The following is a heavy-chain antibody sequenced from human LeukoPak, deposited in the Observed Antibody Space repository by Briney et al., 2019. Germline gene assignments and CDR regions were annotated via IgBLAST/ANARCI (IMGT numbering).Heavy chain of an antibody. J-gene: IGHJ4*02. Sequence: PGGSLRLSCAASGFTFSNFGINWVRQAPGKGLEWVSSISSSSSYISYADSVKGRFLISRDNAKNSLDLQMNSLRAEDTAVYYCAIDRYSSGWYTFDYWGQGTLVTVSS. D-gene: IGHD6-19*01. V-gene: IGHV3-21*01. CDR2: ISSSSSYI. CDR3: AIDRYSSGWYTFDY. CDR1: GFTFSNFG.